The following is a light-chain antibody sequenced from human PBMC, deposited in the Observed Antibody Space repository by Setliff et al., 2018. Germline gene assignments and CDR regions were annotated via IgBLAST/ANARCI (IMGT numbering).Light chain of an antibody. V-gene: IGLV2-8*01. CDR1: SSDVGGYNY. CDR3: SSYAGSNTPYV. J-gene: IGLJ1*01. CDR2: EVS. Sequence: VLTQPPSASGSPGQSVTISCTGTSSDVGGYNYVSWYQQHPGKAPKLMIYEVSKRPSGVPDRFSGSKSGNTASLTVSGLQAEDEADYYCSSYAGSNTPYVFGTGTRSPS.